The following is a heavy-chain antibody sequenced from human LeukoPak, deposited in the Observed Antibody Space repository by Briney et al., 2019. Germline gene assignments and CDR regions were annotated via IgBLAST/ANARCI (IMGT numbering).Heavy chain of an antibody. D-gene: IGHD6-6*01. J-gene: IGHJ4*02. CDR2: IYPGDSDT. CDR1: GYRFTSYW. CDR3: ARLSGYSSSSSFDY. Sequence: GESLKISCKGSGYRFTSYWIGWVRQMPGKGLEWMVIIYPGDSDTRYSPSFQGQVTISADKSISTAYLQWSSLKASGTAMYYCARLSGYSSSSSFDYWGQGTLVTVSS. V-gene: IGHV5-51*01.